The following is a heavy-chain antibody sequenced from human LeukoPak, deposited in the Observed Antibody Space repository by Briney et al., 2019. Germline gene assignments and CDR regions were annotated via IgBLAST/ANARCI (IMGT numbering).Heavy chain of an antibody. J-gene: IGHJ1*01. V-gene: IGHV3-7*03. CDR3: AKIYGAGEEYFQH. CDR1: GFTFSSYW. D-gene: IGHD4-17*01. Sequence: GSLRLSCAASGFTFSSYWMSWVRQAPGKGLEWVANIKQDGSEKYYVDSVKGRFTISRDNAKNSLYLQMNSLRAEDTAVYYCAKIYGAGEEYFQHWGQGTLVTVSS. CDR2: IKQDGSEK.